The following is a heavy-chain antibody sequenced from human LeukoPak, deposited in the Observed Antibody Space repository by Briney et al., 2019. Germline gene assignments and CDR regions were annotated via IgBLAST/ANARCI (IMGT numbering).Heavy chain of an antibody. CDR3: ARHEGSYFDWLFPYDAFDI. CDR1: GFSFSDYY. D-gene: IGHD3-9*01. Sequence: PGGSLRLSCAASGFSFSDYYMSWIRQAPGKGLEWVSNIGSSGGDKNYAESVKGRFSISRDNAKRSVFLQMNSLRAEDTAVYYCARHEGSYFDWLFPYDAFDIWGQGTMVTVSS. V-gene: IGHV3-11*01. J-gene: IGHJ3*02. CDR2: IGSSGGDK.